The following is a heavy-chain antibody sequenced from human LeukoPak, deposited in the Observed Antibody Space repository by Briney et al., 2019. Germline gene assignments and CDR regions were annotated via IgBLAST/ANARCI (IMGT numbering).Heavy chain of an antibody. CDR2: ISGSGGST. D-gene: IGHD6-6*01. CDR3: AKVRAARGAFDI. V-gene: IGHV3-23*01. J-gene: IGHJ3*02. CDR1: GFTFSSYA. Sequence: GGSLRLSCAASGFTFSSYAMSWVRQAPGKGLEWVSAISGSGGSTYYADSVKGRFTISRDNSKNTLYLQMNSVRAEDTAVYYRAKVRAARGAFDIWGQGTMVTVSS.